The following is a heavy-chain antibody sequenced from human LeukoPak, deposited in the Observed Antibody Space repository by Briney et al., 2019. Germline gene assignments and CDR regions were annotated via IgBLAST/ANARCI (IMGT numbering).Heavy chain of an antibody. CDR2: ISAYNGNT. D-gene: IGHD4-17*01. CDR3: ARVTQTDYDFDY. V-gene: IGHV1-18*01. J-gene: IGHJ4*02. CDR1: GYTFTSYG. Sequence: ASVKVSCKASGYTFTSYGISWVRQAPGQGLEWMGWISAYNGNTDYAQKLQGRVTMTTDTSTSTAYMELRSLRSDDTAVYYCARVTQTDYDFDYWGQGISVTVSS.